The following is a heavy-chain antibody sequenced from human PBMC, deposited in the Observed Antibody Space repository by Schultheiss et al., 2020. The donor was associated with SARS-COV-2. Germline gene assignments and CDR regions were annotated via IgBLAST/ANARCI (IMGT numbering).Heavy chain of an antibody. V-gene: IGHV3-30*01. CDR3: ARSHPFITGEYDFWSGYFADSENYFDY. CDR2: ISYDGSNK. CDR1: GFTFSSYA. Sequence: GGSLRLSCAASGFTFSSYAMHWLRQAPGKGLEWVAVISYDGSNKYYADSVKGRFTISRDNSKNTLYLQMNSLRAEDTAVYYCARSHPFITGEYDFWSGYFADSENYFDYWGQGTLVTVSS. J-gene: IGHJ4*02. D-gene: IGHD3-3*01.